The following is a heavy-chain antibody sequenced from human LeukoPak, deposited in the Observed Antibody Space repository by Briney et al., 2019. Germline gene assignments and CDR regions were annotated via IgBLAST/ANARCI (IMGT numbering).Heavy chain of an antibody. Sequence: ASVTVSCKASGYTFTSYYMHWVRQAPGQGLEWMGIINPSGGSTSYAQKFQGRVTMTRDTSTSTVYMELSSLRSEDTAVYYCASSSNWNYSGMDVWGQGTTVTVPS. CDR2: INPSGGST. CDR3: ASSSNWNYSGMDV. CDR1: GYTFTSYY. D-gene: IGHD1-20*01. V-gene: IGHV1-46*01. J-gene: IGHJ6*02.